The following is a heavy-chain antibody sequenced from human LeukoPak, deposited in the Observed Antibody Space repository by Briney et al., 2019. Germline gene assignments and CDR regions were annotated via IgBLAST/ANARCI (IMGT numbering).Heavy chain of an antibody. V-gene: IGHV3-30*03. Sequence: PGRSLRLSCAASGFTFSSYGMHWVRQAPGKGLEWVAVISYDGSNKYYADSVKGRFTISRDNSKNTLYLQMNSLRAEDTAVYYCTRRPSTYYYDSSGSKPAFDIWGQGTMVTVSS. CDR3: TRRPSTYYYDSSGSKPAFDI. CDR2: ISYDGSNK. J-gene: IGHJ3*02. D-gene: IGHD3-22*01. CDR1: GFTFSSYG.